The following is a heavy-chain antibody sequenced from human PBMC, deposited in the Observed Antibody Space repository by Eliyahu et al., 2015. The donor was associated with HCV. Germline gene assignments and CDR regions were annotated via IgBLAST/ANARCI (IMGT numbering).Heavy chain of an antibody. CDR1: GFSLSTSGMC. J-gene: IGHJ4*02. Sequence: QVTLRESGPALVKPTQTLTLTCTFSGFSLSTSGMCVSWIRQPPGKALEWLALIDWDDDKYYSTSLKTRLTISKDTSKNQVVLTMTNMDPVDTATYYCARIQLRVRFPTLGAGYFDYWGQGTLVTVSS. CDR3: ARIQLRVRFPTLGAGYFDY. V-gene: IGHV2-70*01. D-gene: IGHD1-1*01. CDR2: IDWDDDK.